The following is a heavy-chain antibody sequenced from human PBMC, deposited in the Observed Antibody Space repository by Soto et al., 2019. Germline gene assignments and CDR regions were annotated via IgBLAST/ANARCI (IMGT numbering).Heavy chain of an antibody. CDR1: GGSFSSGDYY. Sequence: QVQLQESGPGVVKPSQTLSLTCTVSGGSFSSGDYYWSWVRQPPGKGLEWIGYIYYTGSTFNNPSLKRRVSISIDTSKTQSSLKLSSVTAADTAVYYCARIHFGDEPSYYYYGMDVWGQGTTVTVSS. V-gene: IGHV4-30-4*01. J-gene: IGHJ6*02. CDR3: ARIHFGDEPSYYYYGMDV. CDR2: IYYTGST. D-gene: IGHD4-17*01.